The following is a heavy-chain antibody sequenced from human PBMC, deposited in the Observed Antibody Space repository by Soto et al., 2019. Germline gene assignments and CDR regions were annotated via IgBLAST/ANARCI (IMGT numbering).Heavy chain of an antibody. CDR2: ISYDGSNK. J-gene: IGHJ5*02. V-gene: IGHV3-30*18. D-gene: IGHD3-10*01. Sequence: QPGGSLRLSCAASGFTFSSYGMHWARQAPGKGLEWVAVISYDGSNKYYADSVKGRFTISRDNSKNTLYLQMNSLRAEDTAVYYCAKDDDYYGSGRPGTWGQGTLVTVSS. CDR3: AKDDDYYGSGRPGT. CDR1: GFTFSSYG.